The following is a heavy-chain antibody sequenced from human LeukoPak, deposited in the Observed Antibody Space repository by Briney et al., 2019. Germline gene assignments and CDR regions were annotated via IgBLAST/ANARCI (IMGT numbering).Heavy chain of an antibody. J-gene: IGHJ4*02. D-gene: IGHD6-19*01. CDR3: AREIRGSGWYSRHIHDNRNFDY. V-gene: IGHV3-48*04. Sequence: GGSLRLSCAASGFAFSSYAMSWVRQAPGKGLEWVSYIGGSGSTIYYADSVKGRFTISRDNAKNSLYLQMNSLRAEDTAVYYCAREIRGSGWYSRHIHDNRNFDYWGQGTLVTVSS. CDR1: GFAFSSYA. CDR2: IGGSGSTI.